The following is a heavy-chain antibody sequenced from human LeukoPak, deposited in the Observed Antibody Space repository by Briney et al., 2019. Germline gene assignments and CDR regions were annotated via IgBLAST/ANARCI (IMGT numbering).Heavy chain of an antibody. D-gene: IGHD2-15*01. J-gene: IGHJ4*02. CDR3: ARLMEDRRGALPSFVY. Sequence: GESLKISCKGSGYSFTNYWIGWVRQLPGKGLEWMGIIYPSDSDTRYSPSFQGQVTISADKSISTAYLQWSSLKASDTAMYYCARLMEDRRGALPSFVYWGQGTLVTVSS. CDR1: GYSFTNYW. CDR2: IYPSDSDT. V-gene: IGHV5-51*01.